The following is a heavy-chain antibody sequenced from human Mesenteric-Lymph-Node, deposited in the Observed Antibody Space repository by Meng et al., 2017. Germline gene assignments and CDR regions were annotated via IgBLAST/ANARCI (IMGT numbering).Heavy chain of an antibody. Sequence: GGSLRLSCAASGFTFSSYSMNWVRQAPGKGLEWVSSISSSSSYIYYADSVKGRFTISRDNAKNSLYLQMNSLRAEDTAVYYCARDLAPGYSSGWYVSQGGYWGQGTLVTVSS. J-gene: IGHJ4*02. CDR3: ARDLAPGYSSGWYVSQGGY. CDR2: ISSSSSYI. CDR1: GFTFSSYS. D-gene: IGHD6-19*01. V-gene: IGHV3-21*01.